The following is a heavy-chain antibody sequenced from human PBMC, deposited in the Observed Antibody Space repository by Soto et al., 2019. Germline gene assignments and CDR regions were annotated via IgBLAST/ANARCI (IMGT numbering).Heavy chain of an antibody. CDR1: GFTFSSYW. CDR2: TNPDGSRT. D-gene: IGHD3-9*01. J-gene: IGHJ4*02. CDR3: TADLTGENDC. Sequence: EVQLVESGGGSVQPGGSLRLSCAASGFTFSSYWMHWVRQAPGKGLVWVSRTNPDGSRTSYADSVKGRFTISRDNDKNMLSLQMAGRRAEDTAVYHYTADLTGENDCWGQGSLVTVSA. V-gene: IGHV3-74*01.